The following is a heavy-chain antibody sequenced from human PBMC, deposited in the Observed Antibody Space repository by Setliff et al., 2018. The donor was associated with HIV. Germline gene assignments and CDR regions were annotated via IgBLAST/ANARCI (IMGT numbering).Heavy chain of an antibody. D-gene: IGHD2-8*01. V-gene: IGHV4-34*01. CDR1: GGSFSGYN. Sequence: SETLSLTCAVYGGSFSGYNWNWIRQPPGKGLEWIGEINHSGRIDHNPSLKSRVTISVDTSKNQFSLKLSSVTAADTAVYYCARDQRYCTNALCPEALDVWGKGTTVTVSS. CDR3: ARDQRYCTNALCPEALDV. CDR2: INHSGRI. J-gene: IGHJ6*04.